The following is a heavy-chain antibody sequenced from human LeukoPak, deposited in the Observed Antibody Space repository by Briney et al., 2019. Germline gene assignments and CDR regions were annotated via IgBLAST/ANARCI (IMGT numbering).Heavy chain of an antibody. CDR3: ARDQDYYDSSAPGAFDI. J-gene: IGHJ3*02. CDR2: ITWDGGST. D-gene: IGHD3-22*01. CDR1: RSTFDDYT. V-gene: IGHV3-43*01. Sequence: SGGSLRLSCAASRSTFDDYTMHWVRQAPGKGLEWVSLITWDGGSTYYADSVKGRFTISRDNAKNSLYLQMNSLRAEDTAVYYCARDQDYYDSSAPGAFDIWGQGTMVTVSS.